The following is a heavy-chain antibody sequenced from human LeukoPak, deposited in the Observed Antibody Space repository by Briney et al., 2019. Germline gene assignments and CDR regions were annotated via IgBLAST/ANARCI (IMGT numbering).Heavy chain of an antibody. J-gene: IGHJ6*02. CDR3: ARDRYCSSTSCRSYYYYGMDV. CDR2: IWYDGSNK. CDR1: GFTFSSYG. Sequence: PGRSLRLSCAASGFTFSSYGMHWVRQASGKGLEWVAVIWYDGSNKYYADSVKGRFTISRDNSKNTLYLQMNSLRAEDTAVYYCARDRYCSSTSCRSYYYYGMDVWGQGTTVTVSS. V-gene: IGHV3-33*01. D-gene: IGHD2-2*01.